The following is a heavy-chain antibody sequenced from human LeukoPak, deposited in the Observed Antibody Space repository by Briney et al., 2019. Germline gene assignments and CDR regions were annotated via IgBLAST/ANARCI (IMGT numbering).Heavy chain of an antibody. V-gene: IGHV3-48*01. Sequence: PGGSLRLSCAASGFTFSSYSMNWVRQAPGKGLEWVSYISSSSSTIYYADSVKGRFTISRDNAKNSLYLQMNSLRAEDTAVYYCARSGDYGWDYFDYWGQGTPVTVSS. J-gene: IGHJ4*02. D-gene: IGHD4-17*01. CDR2: ISSSSSTI. CDR3: ARSGDYGWDYFDY. CDR1: GFTFSSYS.